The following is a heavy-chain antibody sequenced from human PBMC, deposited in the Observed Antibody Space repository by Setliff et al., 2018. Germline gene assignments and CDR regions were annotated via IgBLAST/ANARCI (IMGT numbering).Heavy chain of an antibody. D-gene: IGHD2-21*02. Sequence: PGGSLRLSCAASGFSFRDSWMSWVRQAPGKGLEWVANINHGGIEKYYVDSVKGRFTISRDNAKNSLYLQMNSLRAEDTAVYYCVRGGEGRDDSNSGSWGQGTLVTVSS. CDR1: GFSFRDSW. CDR2: INHGGIEK. CDR3: VRGGEGRDDSNSGS. V-gene: IGHV3-7*01. J-gene: IGHJ5*02.